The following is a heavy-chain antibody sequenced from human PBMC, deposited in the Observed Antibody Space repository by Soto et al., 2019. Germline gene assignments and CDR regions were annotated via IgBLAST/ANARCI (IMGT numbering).Heavy chain of an antibody. CDR3: ARGGQLGY. Sequence: ASVKVSCKASGGTFSSYAISWVRQAPGQGLEWMGWISGYNGNTNYAERLQGRVTMTTDTSTSTAYMELKSLRYDDTAVYYCARGGQLGYWGQGTPVTVSS. J-gene: IGHJ4*02. CDR2: ISGYNGNT. V-gene: IGHV1-18*01. D-gene: IGHD6-6*01. CDR1: GGTFSSYA.